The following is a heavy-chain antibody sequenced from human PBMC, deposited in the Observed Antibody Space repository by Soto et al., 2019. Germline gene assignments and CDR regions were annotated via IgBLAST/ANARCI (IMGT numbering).Heavy chain of an antibody. CDR2: ISYDGSNK. V-gene: IGHV3-30-3*01. CDR1: GFTFSSYA. CDR3: ARDLLLWFGEFVYYYYYGMDV. Sequence: GGSLRLSCAASGFTFSSYAMHWVRQAPGKGLEWVAVISYDGSNKYYADSVKGRFTISRDNSKNTLYLQMNSLRAEDTAVYYCARDLLLWFGEFVYYYYYGMDVWGQGTTVTVSS. J-gene: IGHJ6*02. D-gene: IGHD3-10*01.